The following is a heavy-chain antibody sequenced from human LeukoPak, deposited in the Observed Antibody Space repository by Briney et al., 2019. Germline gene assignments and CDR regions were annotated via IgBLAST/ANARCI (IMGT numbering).Heavy chain of an antibody. Sequence: PSETLSLTCTVSGGSISSYYWSWIRQPPGKGLEWIGYIYYSGTTKYNPSLKSRVTISVDMSMNQFSLKLRSVTAADTAVYYCARERDSGSTFDNWGQGTLVTVSS. V-gene: IGHV4-59*01. J-gene: IGHJ4*02. CDR2: IYYSGTT. CDR1: GGSISSYY. CDR3: ARERDSGSTFDN. D-gene: IGHD1-26*01.